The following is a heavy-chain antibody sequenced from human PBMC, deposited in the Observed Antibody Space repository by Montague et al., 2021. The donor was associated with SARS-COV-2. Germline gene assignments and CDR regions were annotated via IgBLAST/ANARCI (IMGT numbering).Heavy chain of an antibody. CDR2: IKQDAGEK. CDR1: GFAFGNFW. Sequence: SLRLSCAASGFAFGNFWMSWIRQAPGKGLEWVANIKQDAGEKYYGESVQGLFTISRDNAKKSLYLQMNSLRVEDTAVYYCATAGSGSYYYYKYGMDVWGQGTTVTVS. D-gene: IGHD3-10*01. CDR3: ATAGSGSYYYYKYGMDV. J-gene: IGHJ6*02. V-gene: IGHV3-7*01.